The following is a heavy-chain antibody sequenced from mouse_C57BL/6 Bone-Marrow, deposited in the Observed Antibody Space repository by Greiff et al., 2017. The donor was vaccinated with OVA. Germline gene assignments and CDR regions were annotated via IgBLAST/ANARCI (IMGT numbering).Heavy chain of an antibody. V-gene: IGHV5-17*01. CDR3: ARGLGYYSDY. CDR2: ISSGSSTI. J-gene: IGHJ2*01. CDR1: GFTFSDYG. Sequence: EVKLVESGGGLVKPGGSLKLSCAASGFTFSDYGMHWVRQAPEKGLAWVAYISSGSSTIYSADTVKGRFTISRDTANTALFLQMTSLSSEDTAMYYCARGLGYYSDYWGQGTTLTVSS.